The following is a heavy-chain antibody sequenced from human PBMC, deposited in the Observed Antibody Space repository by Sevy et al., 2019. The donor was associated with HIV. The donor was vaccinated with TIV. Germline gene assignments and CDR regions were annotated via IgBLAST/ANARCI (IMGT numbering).Heavy chain of an antibody. CDR2: IDTRGKT. D-gene: IGHD3-10*01. CDR1: GTYISSTYS. V-gene: IGHV4-4*07. J-gene: IGHJ6*03. Sequence: SETLSLTCTVSGTYISSTYSWSWIRQPAGKGLEWIGRIDTRGKTNYNPSLKSRVTMSIDTSQTHFSLNLTSVIAADTAVYYCARDTVGRELFPTYYFYYYIDVWGKGTAVTVSS. CDR3: ARDTVGRELFPTYYFYYYIDV.